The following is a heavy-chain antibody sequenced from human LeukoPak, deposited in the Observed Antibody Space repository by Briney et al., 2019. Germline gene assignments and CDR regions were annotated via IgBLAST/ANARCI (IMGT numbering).Heavy chain of an antibody. J-gene: IGHJ4*02. V-gene: IGHV3-30*03. CDR2: ISHDGSDI. Sequence: GGSLRLSCAASGFTFSSHGMQWVRQGPGKGLEWVAPISHDGSDIFYVESGKVRFTISRDNSKTTVYLPMTGLRTDDTGVYYCARVRDPFRWTRTLDHWGQGTRVIVSS. D-gene: IGHD4-23*01. CDR1: GFTFSSHG. CDR3: ARVRDPFRWTRTLDH.